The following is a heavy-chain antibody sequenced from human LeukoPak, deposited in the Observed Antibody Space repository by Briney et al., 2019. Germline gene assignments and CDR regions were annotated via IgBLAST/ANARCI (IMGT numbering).Heavy chain of an antibody. CDR2: IVVGSGNT. J-gene: IGHJ4*02. CDR1: GFTFTSSA. Sequence: GASVKVSCKAYGFTFTSSAVQWVRQARGQRLEWIGWIVVGSGNTNYAQKFQERVTITRDMSTSTAYMELSSLRSEDTAVYYCARGRASIYSFNYWGQGTLVTVSS. V-gene: IGHV1-58*01. D-gene: IGHD4-11*01. CDR3: ARGRASIYSFNY.